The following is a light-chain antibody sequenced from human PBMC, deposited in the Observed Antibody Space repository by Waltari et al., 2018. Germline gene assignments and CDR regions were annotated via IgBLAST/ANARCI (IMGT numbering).Light chain of an antibody. J-gene: IGKJ2*01. CDR3: QQYNNWPYT. CDR2: GAS. Sequence: TPSCSARQGVRRNLAWYQPKPGQAPRLLIFGASTRATGIPARFSGSGSGTEFTLTISSLQSEDFAIYYCQQYNNWPYTFGQGTKLEIK. CDR1: QGVRRN. V-gene: IGKV3-15*01.